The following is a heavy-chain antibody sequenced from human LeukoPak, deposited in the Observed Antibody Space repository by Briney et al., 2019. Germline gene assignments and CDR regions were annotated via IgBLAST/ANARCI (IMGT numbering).Heavy chain of an antibody. J-gene: IGHJ4*02. D-gene: IGHD3-22*01. CDR3: AKDLVYYYDSSGYCYFDY. CDR2: ISGSGGST. Sequence: PGGSLRLSCAASGFTFSDYYMSWIRQAPGKGLEWVSAISGSGGSTYYADSVKGRFTISRDNSKNTLYLQMNSLRAEDTAVYYCAKDLVYYYDSSGYCYFDYWGQGTLVTVSS. V-gene: IGHV3-23*01. CDR1: GFTFSDYY.